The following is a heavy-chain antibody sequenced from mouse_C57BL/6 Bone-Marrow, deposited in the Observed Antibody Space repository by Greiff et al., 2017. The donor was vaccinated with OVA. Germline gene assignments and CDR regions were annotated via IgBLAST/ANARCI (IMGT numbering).Heavy chain of an antibody. Sequence: EVMLVESGGDLVKPGGSLKLSCAASGFTFSSYGMSWVRQTPDTRLEWVATISSGGSYTYYPASVKGRFIISRANAKNTLYLQMSSLKSEDTAMYYCARQGVYYGDDGYAMDYWGQGTSVTVSS. J-gene: IGHJ4*01. V-gene: IGHV5-6*01. CDR1: GFTFSSYG. CDR2: ISSGGSYT. CDR3: ARQGVYYGDDGYAMDY. D-gene: IGHD2-2*01.